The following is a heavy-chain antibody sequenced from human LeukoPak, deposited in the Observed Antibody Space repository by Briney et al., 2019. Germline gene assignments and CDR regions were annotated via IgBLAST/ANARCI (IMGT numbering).Heavy chain of an antibody. J-gene: IGHJ6*03. CDR1: GFTFSSYW. CDR2: INQDGSDK. CDR3: ARVSVLMVYAGDWYYMDV. D-gene: IGHD2-8*01. V-gene: IGHV3-7*01. Sequence: GGSLRLSCAASGFTFSSYWMSWVRQAPGKGLEWVANINQDGSDKNYVDSVKGRFTISRDNAKNSLYLQMNSLRAGDTAVYYCARVSVLMVYAGDWYYMDVWGKGTTVTVSS.